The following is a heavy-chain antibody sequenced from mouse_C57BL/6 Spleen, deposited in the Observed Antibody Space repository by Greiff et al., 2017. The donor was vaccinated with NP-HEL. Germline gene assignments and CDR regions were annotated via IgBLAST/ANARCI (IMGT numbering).Heavy chain of an antibody. J-gene: IGHJ4*01. CDR1: GFTFSDYG. Sequence: DVMLVESGGGLVQPGGSLKLSCAASGFTFSDYGMAWVRQAPRKGPEWVAFISNLAYSIYYADTVTGRFTISRENAKNTLYLEMSSLRSEDTAMYYCARQGNYGDAMDYWGQGTSVTVSS. CDR3: ARQGNYGDAMDY. CDR2: ISNLAYSI. V-gene: IGHV5-15*01. D-gene: IGHD2-1*01.